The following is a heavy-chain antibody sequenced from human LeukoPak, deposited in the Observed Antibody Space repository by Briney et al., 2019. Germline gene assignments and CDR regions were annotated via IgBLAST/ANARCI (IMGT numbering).Heavy chain of an antibody. CDR1: GGSISSSSYY. D-gene: IGHD3-16*01. CDR3: ASADYDRSCWFDP. V-gene: IGHV4-39*07. CDR2: INHSGST. Sequence: SETLPLTCTVSGGSISSSSYYWGWIRQPPGKGLEWIGEINHSGSTNYNPSLKSRVTISVDTSKNQFSLKLSSVTAADTAVYYCASADYDRSCWFDPWGQGTLVTVSS. J-gene: IGHJ5*02.